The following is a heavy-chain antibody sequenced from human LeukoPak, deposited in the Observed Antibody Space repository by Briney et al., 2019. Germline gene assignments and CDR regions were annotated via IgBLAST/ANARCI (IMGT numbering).Heavy chain of an antibody. CDR3: AREGLLWFGEYDY. V-gene: IGHV1-8*01. Sequence: ASVKVSCKASGYTFTSYDINWVRQATGQGLEWMGWMNPNSGNTGYAQKFQGRVTITRDTSASTAYTELSSLRSEDTAVYYCAREGLLWFGEYDYWGQGTLVTVSS. CDR2: MNPNSGNT. D-gene: IGHD3-10*01. J-gene: IGHJ4*02. CDR1: GYTFTSYD.